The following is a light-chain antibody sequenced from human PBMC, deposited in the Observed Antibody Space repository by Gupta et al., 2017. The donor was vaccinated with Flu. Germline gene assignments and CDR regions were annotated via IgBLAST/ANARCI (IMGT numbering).Light chain of an antibody. CDR3: QQYEDLPLT. CDR1: QARRKC. Sequence: PSSLSASIGDRVTITCQESQARRKCLNWLQQKAGKATRLLSQDASDLRPGVQGRCSGSGPGTDCSLTSENMQPDDGATYFWQQYEDLPLTFGGGTKVEI. CDR2: DAS. V-gene: IGKV1-33*01. J-gene: IGKJ4*01.